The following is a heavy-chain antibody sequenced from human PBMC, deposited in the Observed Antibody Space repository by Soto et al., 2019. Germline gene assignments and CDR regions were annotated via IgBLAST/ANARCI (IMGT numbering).Heavy chain of an antibody. V-gene: IGHV3-30*18. J-gene: IGHJ4*02. D-gene: IGHD1-26*01. CDR3: AKDRSGSYFREYYFDY. CDR2: ISYDGSNK. Sequence: GGSLRLSCAASGFTFSSYGMHWVRQAPGKGLEWVAVISYDGSNKYYADSVKGRFTISRDNSKNTLYLQMNSLRAEDTAVYYCAKDRSGSYFREYYFDYWGQGTLVTVS. CDR1: GFTFSSYG.